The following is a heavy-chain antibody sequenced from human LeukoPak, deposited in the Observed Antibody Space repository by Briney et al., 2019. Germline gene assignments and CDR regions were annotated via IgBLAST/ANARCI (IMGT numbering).Heavy chain of an antibody. Sequence: ASVKVSCKSSGYTFTSYGISWVRQAPGQGLEWMGWIRPRSGETGFAQKFQGRVALTRDTSISAAYLELSRLRSDDTAVYYCVRSGYNWGFDYWGQGTLVAVSS. CDR2: IRPRSGET. J-gene: IGHJ4*02. CDR1: GYTFTSYG. V-gene: IGHV1-2*02. D-gene: IGHD5-18*01. CDR3: VRSGYNWGFDY.